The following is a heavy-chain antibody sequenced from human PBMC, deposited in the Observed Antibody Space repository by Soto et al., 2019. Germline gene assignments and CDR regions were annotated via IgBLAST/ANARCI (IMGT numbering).Heavy chain of an antibody. CDR3: AKAGCSGTLEFDP. J-gene: IGHJ5*02. D-gene: IGHD3-10*02. CDR2: ISGSGGSP. Sequence: EVQLLESGGGLVQPGGSLRLSCAASGFTFSSYAMSWVRQAPGKWLECVSAISGSGGSPYYADSVKGRFTISRDNSKNTLYLQMNSLRAEDTAVYYCAKAGCSGTLEFDPWGQGTLVTVSS. CDR1: GFTFSSYA. V-gene: IGHV3-23*01.